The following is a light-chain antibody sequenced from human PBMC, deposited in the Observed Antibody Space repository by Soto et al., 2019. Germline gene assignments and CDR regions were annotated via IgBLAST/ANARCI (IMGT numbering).Light chain of an antibody. J-gene: IGKJ1*01. CDR2: GAS. CDR1: QSVSSN. V-gene: IGKV3-15*01. CDR3: QQYNNWPRT. Sequence: EIVITHSPGPPSLSPREKTTLSCRASQSVSSNLAWYQQKPGQAPRLLIYGASTRATGFPDRFSGSGSGTEFTLTISSLQSEDFAVYYCQQYNNWPRTFGQGTKVAIK.